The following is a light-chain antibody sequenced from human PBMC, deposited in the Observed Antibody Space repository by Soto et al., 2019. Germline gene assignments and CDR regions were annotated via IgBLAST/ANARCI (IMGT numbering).Light chain of an antibody. CDR2: LNNDGSH. CDR1: SGHSSYA. CDR3: QTWGTGTWV. Sequence: QPVLTQSPSASASLGASVKLTCTLSSGHSSYAIAWHQQQPEKGPRYLMKLNNDGSHSKGDGIPDRFSGSSSGAERYLTISGRQSEDEADYYCQTWGTGTWVFGGGTKLTVL. V-gene: IGLV4-69*01. J-gene: IGLJ3*02.